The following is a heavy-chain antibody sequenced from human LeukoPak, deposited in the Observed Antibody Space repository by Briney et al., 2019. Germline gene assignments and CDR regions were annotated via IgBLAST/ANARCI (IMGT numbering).Heavy chain of an antibody. CDR2: NNPHSGGT. V-gene: IGHV1-2*02. J-gene: IGHJ4*02. CDR1: GYTFTDYY. D-gene: IGHD6-19*01. Sequence: EASVKVSCKASGYTFTDYYLHWVRQAPGQGLEWMGWNNPHSGGTNYAQKFQGRVTMTRDTSISTVYMELSRLRSDDRAVYYCARKADTSGWYNKYYFDYWGQGTLVTVSS. CDR3: ARKADTSGWYNKYYFDY.